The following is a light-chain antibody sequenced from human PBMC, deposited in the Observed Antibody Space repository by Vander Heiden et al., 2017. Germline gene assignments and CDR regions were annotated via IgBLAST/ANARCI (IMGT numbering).Light chain of an antibody. CDR3: HHYGASPYT. Sequence: ILLTHSPATLSLSPGGRAPLPCRASKSVSDNQLAWYQQKPGKAPRLLMYGVSNRATGIPDRFSGSGSGTDFTLIISRLEPEDFAVYFCHHYGASPYTFGQGTKLEIK. V-gene: IGKV3-20*01. CDR1: KSVSDNQ. CDR2: GVS. J-gene: IGKJ2*01.